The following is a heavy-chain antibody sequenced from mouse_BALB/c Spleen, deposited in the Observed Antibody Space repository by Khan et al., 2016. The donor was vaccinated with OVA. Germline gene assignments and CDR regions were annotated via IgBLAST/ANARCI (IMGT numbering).Heavy chain of an antibody. V-gene: IGHV14-3*02. CDR2: IDPPNGNT. D-gene: IGHD1-1*02. CDR1: GFTFTDSY. CDR3: ARMVRK. J-gene: IGHJ2*01. Sequence: VQLQQSGAELVKPGATVKFSCTASGFTFTDSYMHWLQQWPEQGLEWIGRIDPPNGNTKYAPKFQGKATITADTSSNTAYLQLSSLTSEDTAVYYGARMVRKGGQGTTLTVSS.